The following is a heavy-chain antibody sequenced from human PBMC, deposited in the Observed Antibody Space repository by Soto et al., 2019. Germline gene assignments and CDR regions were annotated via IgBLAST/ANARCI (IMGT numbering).Heavy chain of an antibody. CDR1: GFIVTDNY. CDR3: ARGTYDDFYGMDV. D-gene: IGHD3-3*01. J-gene: IGHJ6*02. CDR2: IFSGGST. V-gene: IGHV3-53*02. Sequence: EEQLVETGGGLIQPGVSLRLSCAASGFIVTDNYISWVRQAPGKGLEWVSIIFSGGSTYYADSVKGRFTISRDNSKNTVSLQMNSLRAEDTAVYYCARGTYDDFYGMDVWGQGTTVTVSS.